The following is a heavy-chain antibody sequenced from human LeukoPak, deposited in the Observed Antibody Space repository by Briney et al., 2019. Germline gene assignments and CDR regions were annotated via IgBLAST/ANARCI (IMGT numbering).Heavy chain of an antibody. D-gene: IGHD2-2*01. CDR2: FDPEDGET. CDR3: ARPVVPAARVGFDY. J-gene: IGHJ4*02. CDR1: GYTLTELS. V-gene: IGHV1-24*01. Sequence: GASVKVSCKVSGYTLTELSMHWVRQAPGKGLEWMGGFDPEDGETIYAQKLQGRVTMTTDTSTSTAYMELRSLRSDDTAVYYCARPVVPAARVGFDYWGQGTLVTVSS.